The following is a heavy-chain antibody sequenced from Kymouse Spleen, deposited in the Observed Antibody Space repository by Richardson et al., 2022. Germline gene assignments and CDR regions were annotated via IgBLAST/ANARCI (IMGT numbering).Heavy chain of an antibody. J-gene: IGHJ6*02. CDR1: GFTFDDYG. D-gene: IGHD6-6*01. CDR2: INWNGGST. CDR3: ARDPHSSSSGQGYYGMDV. Sequence: EVQLVESGGGVVRPGGSLRLSCAASGFTFDDYGMSWVRQAPGKGLEWVSGINWNGGSTGYADSVKGRFTISRDNAKNSLYLQMNSLRAEDTALYYCARDPHSSSSGQGYYGMDVWGQGTTVTVSS. V-gene: IGHV3-20*d01.